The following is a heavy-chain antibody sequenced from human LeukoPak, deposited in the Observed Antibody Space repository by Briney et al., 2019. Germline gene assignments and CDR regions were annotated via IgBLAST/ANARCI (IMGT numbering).Heavy chain of an antibody. J-gene: IGHJ3*02. V-gene: IGHV1-2*02. CDR3: ARDVAHIVVVTADGAFDI. CDR1: GYTFTGYY. CDR2: INPNSGGT. Sequence: ASVTVSCKASGYTFTGYYMHWVRQAPGQGLEWMGWINPNSGGTNYAQKFQGRVTMTRDTSISTAYMELSRLRSDDTAVYYCARDVAHIVVVTADGAFDIWGQGTMVTVSS. D-gene: IGHD2-21*02.